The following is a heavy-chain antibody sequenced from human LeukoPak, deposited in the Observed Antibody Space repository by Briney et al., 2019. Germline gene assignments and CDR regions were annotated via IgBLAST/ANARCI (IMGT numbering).Heavy chain of an antibody. CDR1: GFTFSTYA. CDR2: IGGSGGST. D-gene: IGHD6-19*01. V-gene: IGHV3-23*01. CDR3: ACRHTSGWNVLVY. Sequence: GGSLRLSCAASGFTFSTYAMSWVRQAPGKGLEWVSTIGGSGGSTYYADSVKGRFTISRGNSKNTLYLQISSLRAEDTAVYYCACRHTSGWNVLVYWGQGTLVTVSS. J-gene: IGHJ4*02.